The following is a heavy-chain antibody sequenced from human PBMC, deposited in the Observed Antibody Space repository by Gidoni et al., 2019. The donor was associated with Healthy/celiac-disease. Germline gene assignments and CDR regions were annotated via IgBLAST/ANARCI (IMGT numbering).Heavy chain of an antibody. CDR3: ARDSAPAAGSYWYFDL. CDR1: GFTFSSYA. D-gene: IGHD6-13*01. V-gene: IGHV3-30*04. Sequence: QVQLVESGGGVVQPGRSLRLSCAASGFTFSSYAIHWVRQAPGKGLEWVAVISYDGSNKYYADSVKGRFTISRDNSKNTLYLQMNSLRAEDTAVYYCARDSAPAAGSYWYFDLWGRGTLVTVSS. CDR2: ISYDGSNK. J-gene: IGHJ2*01.